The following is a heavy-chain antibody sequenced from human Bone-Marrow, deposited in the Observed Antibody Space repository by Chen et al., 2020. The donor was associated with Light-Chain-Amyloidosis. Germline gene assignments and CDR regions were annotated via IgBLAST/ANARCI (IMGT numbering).Heavy chain of an antibody. J-gene: IGHJ4*02. CDR2: INPNSGGT. CDR1: GYTFTGYY. Sequence: QVQLVQSGAEVKKPGASVKVSCKASGYTFTGYYMHWVRQAPGQGLEWMGWINPNSGGTNYAPKFQGRVTMTRDTSISTAYMELSRLRSDDTAVYYCARVPHYYDSSGYYPNWGQGTLVTVSS. CDR3: ARVPHYYDSSGYYPN. V-gene: IGHV1-2*02. D-gene: IGHD3-22*01.